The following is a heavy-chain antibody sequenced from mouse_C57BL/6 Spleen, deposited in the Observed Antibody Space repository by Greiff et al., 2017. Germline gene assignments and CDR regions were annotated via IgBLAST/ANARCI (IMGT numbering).Heavy chain of an antibody. V-gene: IGHV1-55*01. CDR1: GYTFTSYW. J-gene: IGHJ4*01. D-gene: IGHD1-1*01. Sequence: QVQLQQPGAELVKPGASVKMSCKASGYTFTSYWITWVKQRPGQGLEWIGDIYPGSGSTNYNEKFKSKATLTVDTSSSTAYMQLSSLTSEDSAVYYCAYYYGSRGYAMDYWGQGTLVTVSS. CDR2: IYPGSGST. CDR3: AYYYGSRGYAMDY.